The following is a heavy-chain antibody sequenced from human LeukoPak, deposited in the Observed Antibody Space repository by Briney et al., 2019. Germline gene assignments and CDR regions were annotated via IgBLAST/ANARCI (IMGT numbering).Heavy chain of an antibody. CDR3: ARARSSSTSCPFDY. CDR2: IIPIFVTA. V-gene: IGHV1-69*13. Sequence: SVKVSCKASGYTFSSYAISWVRQAPGQGLEWMGGIIPIFVTANYAQKFQGRVTITADESTSTAYMELSSLRSEDTAVYYCARARSSSTSCPFDYWGQGTLVTVSS. CDR1: GYTFSSYA. D-gene: IGHD2-2*01. J-gene: IGHJ4*02.